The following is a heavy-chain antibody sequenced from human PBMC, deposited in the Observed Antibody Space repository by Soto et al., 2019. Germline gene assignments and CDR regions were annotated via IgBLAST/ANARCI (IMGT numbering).Heavy chain of an antibody. J-gene: IGHJ6*02. CDR2: MNPNRGNT. CDR1: GYTFTSYD. Sequence: ASVKVSCKASGYTFTSYDINWVRQATGQGLEWMGWMNPNRGNTDYAQKFQGRVTMTTDTSTSTAYMEVRSLRSDDTAVYYCARDGSGRYDSSGYYYGRERDYYQGMDVWGQGTKVNVS. CDR3: ARDGSGRYDSSGYYYGRERDYYQGMDV. D-gene: IGHD3-22*01. V-gene: IGHV1-8*01.